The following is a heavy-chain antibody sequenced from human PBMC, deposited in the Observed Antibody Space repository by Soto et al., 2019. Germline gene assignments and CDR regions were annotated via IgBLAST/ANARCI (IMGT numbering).Heavy chain of an antibody. CDR3: ARGSSGDYTD. V-gene: IGHV4-30-4*08. D-gene: IGHD2-21*02. CDR2: IFDTETT. J-gene: IGHJ4*02. Sequence: WTWIRQPPGKGLEWIGYIFDTETTYYNPSLKGRVSISGDTSKNQFSLKLTSVTVADTAVYFCARGSSGDYTDWRQGTLVIVSS.